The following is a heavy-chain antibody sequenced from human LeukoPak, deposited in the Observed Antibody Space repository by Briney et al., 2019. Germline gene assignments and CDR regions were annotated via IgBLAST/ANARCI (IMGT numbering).Heavy chain of an antibody. CDR2: ISGSGGST. Sequence: SGGSLRLSCAVSGLTFNNYAMSWVRQAPGKGLEWVSAISGSGGSTYYADSVKGRFTISRDNSKNTLYLQMNSLRAEDTAVYYCAKVTPNDYVWGSYYGPSDYWGQGTLVTVSS. CDR3: AKVTPNDYVWGSYYGPSDY. D-gene: IGHD3-16*01. J-gene: IGHJ4*02. V-gene: IGHV3-23*01. CDR1: GLTFNNYA.